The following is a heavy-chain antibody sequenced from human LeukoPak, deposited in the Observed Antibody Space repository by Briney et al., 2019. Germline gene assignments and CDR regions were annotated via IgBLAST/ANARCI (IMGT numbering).Heavy chain of an antibody. D-gene: IGHD3-9*01. CDR3: AKVTDIGYPDY. V-gene: IGHV3-23*01. CDR2: IYDDNT. J-gene: IGHJ4*02. CDR1: GFTVSAYA. Sequence: GGSLRLSCAASGFTVSAYAMAWVRQAPGKGLEWVSTIYDDNTYYADSVKGRFAISTDNSKNTLYLQMNSLRAEDTAVYYCAKVTDIGYPDYWGQGTLVTVSS.